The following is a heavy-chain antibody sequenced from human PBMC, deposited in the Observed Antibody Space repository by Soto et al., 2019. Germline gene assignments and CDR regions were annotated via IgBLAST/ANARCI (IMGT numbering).Heavy chain of an antibody. Sequence: ASVKVSCKASGYPFTAFDINWVRQAAGQGLEWMGWMNPSSGDSAFAQRFQDRITMTRTTSISTAYMELSRLTSDDTAVYYCVRQPGGVATPGDDYWGQGTLVNVSS. CDR1: GYPFTAFD. CDR2: MNPSSGDS. V-gene: IGHV1-8*01. D-gene: IGHD2-15*01. J-gene: IGHJ4*02. CDR3: VRQPGGVATPGDDY.